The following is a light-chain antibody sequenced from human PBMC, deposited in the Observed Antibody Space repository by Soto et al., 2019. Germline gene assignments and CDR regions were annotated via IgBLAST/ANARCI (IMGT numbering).Light chain of an antibody. CDR3: QQCHSYPWT. Sequence: DIQMTQSPSTLSASVRDTVTITCRASQSISTWLAWYDQIPGKAPKLLIYKSSSLESGVPSTLSGSGSGTQFTLTIRSLQPDDFATYYCQQCHSYPWTFGQGIKVEVK. V-gene: IGKV1-5*03. CDR1: QSISTW. J-gene: IGKJ1*01. CDR2: KSS.